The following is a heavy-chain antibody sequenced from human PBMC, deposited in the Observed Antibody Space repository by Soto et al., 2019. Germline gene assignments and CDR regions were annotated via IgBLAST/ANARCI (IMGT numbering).Heavy chain of an antibody. V-gene: IGHV4-59*08. J-gene: IGHJ4*02. CDR2: IHSGST. CDR3: ARHDGSRSTYY. D-gene: IGHD3-10*01. CDR1: GGSISSDY. Sequence: QVQLQESGTGLVKPSGTLSLTCTVPGGSISSDYWNWIRQPPGKGLECVCYIHSGSTTDSASLRSRVTISVDTSKNQFSLKFSSLTPANTAVYFCARHDGSRSTYYWGQGTLVTVSS.